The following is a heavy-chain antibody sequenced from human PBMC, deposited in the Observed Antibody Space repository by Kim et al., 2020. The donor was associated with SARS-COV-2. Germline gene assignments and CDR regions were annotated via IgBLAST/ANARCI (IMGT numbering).Heavy chain of an antibody. CDR2: TYYRSKWYN. CDR1: GDSVSSNSAA. Sequence: SQTLSLTCVISGDSVSSNSAAWNWIRQSPSRGLEWLGRTYYRSKWYNDYAVSVKSRITINPDTSKNQFSLQLNSVTPEDTAVYYCARVGPPYYDILTGYRREYYYYGMDVWGQGTTVTVSS. J-gene: IGHJ6*02. V-gene: IGHV6-1*01. CDR3: ARVGPPYYDILTGYRREYYYYGMDV. D-gene: IGHD3-9*01.